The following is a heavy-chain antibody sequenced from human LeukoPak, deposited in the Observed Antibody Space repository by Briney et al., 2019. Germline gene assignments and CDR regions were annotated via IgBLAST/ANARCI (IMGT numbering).Heavy chain of an antibody. Sequence: GGSLRLSCAASGLAFSFYAMSWLRQPPGKGLEWVSTINANSGTTSYAASVRGRFTISRDNSKNTLYLQVNTLRADDTATYYCAKPISGGLAVTADWFHPWGQGTLVVVSS. V-gene: IGHV3-23*01. J-gene: IGHJ5*01. CDR2: INANSGTT. CDR1: GLAFSFYA. D-gene: IGHD6-19*01. CDR3: AKPISGGLAVTADWFHP.